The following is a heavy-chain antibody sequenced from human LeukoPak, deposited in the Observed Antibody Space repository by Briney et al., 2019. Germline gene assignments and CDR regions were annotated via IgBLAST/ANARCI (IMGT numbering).Heavy chain of an antibody. D-gene: IGHD3-3*01. CDR3: ATKENNDVWSGIV. CDR2: IYPGDSVT. V-gene: IGHV5-51*01. CDR1: GYSFTSHW. J-gene: IGHJ4*02. Sequence: GESLKISCKGSGYSFTSHWIGWVRQMPGKGLEWMGIIYPGDSVTRYSPSLQGQVIISADKSISTAYLQWSSLKASDTAIYYCATKENNDVWSGIVWGQGTLVTISS.